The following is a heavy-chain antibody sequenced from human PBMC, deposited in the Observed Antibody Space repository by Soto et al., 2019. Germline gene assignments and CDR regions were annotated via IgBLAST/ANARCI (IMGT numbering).Heavy chain of an antibody. CDR3: ARPTRERIAAAGKYYYYGMED. Sequence: ASVKGSCEASGGTFSNDAIRWVRQAPGQRVEWMGGIIPIFGTANYAQKFQGRVTITADESTSTAYMELSSLRSEDTAVYYCARPTRERIAAAGKYYYYGMEDWGQGTMVTVSS. V-gene: IGHV1-69*13. D-gene: IGHD6-13*01. J-gene: IGHJ6*01. CDR2: IIPIFGTA. CDR1: GGTFSNDA.